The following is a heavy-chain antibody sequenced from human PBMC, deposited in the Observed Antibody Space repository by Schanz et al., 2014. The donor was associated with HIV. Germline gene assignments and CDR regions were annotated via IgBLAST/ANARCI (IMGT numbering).Heavy chain of an antibody. CDR3: ALSRPSGYGGSWYFDL. CDR2: ISGSSIT. Sequence: EVQLVESGGCLVQPWGSLRLSCAASGFTFSSYAMSWVRQAPGKGLEWVSAISGSSITYFADSVKGRFTISRDNSKNTLYLQMNSLRAEDTAVYYCALSRPSGYGGSWYFDLWGRGTLVAVSS. V-gene: IGHV3-23*04. D-gene: IGHD2-15*01. J-gene: IGHJ2*01. CDR1: GFTFSSYA.